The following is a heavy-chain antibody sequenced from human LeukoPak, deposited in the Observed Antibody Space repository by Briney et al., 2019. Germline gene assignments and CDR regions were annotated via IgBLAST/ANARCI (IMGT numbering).Heavy chain of an antibody. CDR3: ARYNSGVDY. D-gene: IGHD6-19*01. CDR2: MTGTGGNT. V-gene: IGHV3-23*01. J-gene: IGHJ4*02. Sequence: AGGSLRLSCAASGFTFSSYAMSWVRQAPGKGLEWVSAMTGTGGNTYYADSVKGRFTISRDNSKKTLYLQMNSLRAEDTAVYYCARYNSGVDYWGQGTLVTVSS. CDR1: GFTFSSYA.